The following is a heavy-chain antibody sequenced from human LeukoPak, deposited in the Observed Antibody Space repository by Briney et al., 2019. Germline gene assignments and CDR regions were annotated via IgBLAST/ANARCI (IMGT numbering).Heavy chain of an antibody. D-gene: IGHD2-15*01. V-gene: IGHV4-31*03. CDR1: GGSISSGGYY. CDR3: ATSDYHGAATFDY. Sequence: SQTLSLTCTVSGGSISSGGYYWSWIRQHPGKGLEWIGYIYYSGSTYYNPSLKSRVTISVDTSKNQFSLKLSSVTAADTAVYYCATSDYHGAATFDYWGQGTLVTVSS. J-gene: IGHJ4*02. CDR2: IYYSGST.